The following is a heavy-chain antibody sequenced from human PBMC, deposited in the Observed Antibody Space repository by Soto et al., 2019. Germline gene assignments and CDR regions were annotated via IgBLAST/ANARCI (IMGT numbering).Heavy chain of an antibody. CDR1: GFTFSSYA. V-gene: IGHV3-23*01. CDR3: AKDPARNADIVVVPAAMGFDY. J-gene: IGHJ4*02. Sequence: GGSLRLSCAASGFTFSSYAMSWVRQAPGKGLEWVSAISGSGGSTYYADSVKGRFTISRDNSKNTLYLQMNSLRAEDTAVYYCAKDPARNADIVVVPAAMGFDYWGQGTLVTVSS. D-gene: IGHD2-2*01. CDR2: ISGSGGST.